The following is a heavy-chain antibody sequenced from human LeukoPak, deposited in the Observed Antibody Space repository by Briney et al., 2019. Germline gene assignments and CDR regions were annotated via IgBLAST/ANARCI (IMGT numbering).Heavy chain of an antibody. D-gene: IGHD2-15*01. J-gene: IGHJ4*02. V-gene: IGHV3-33*01. CDR3: ARGGDCSGGSCYELDDY. CDR1: GFTFSSYG. CDR2: IWYDGSNK. Sequence: QPGGSLRLSCAASGFTFSSYGMHWVRQAPGKGLEWVAVIWYDGSNKYYADSVKGRFTISRDNSKNTLYLQMNSLRAEDTAVYYCARGGDCSGGSCYELDDYWGQGTRVTVSS.